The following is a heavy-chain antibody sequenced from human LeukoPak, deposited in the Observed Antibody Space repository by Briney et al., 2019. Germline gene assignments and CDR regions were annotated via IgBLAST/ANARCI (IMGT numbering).Heavy chain of an antibody. D-gene: IGHD6-19*01. CDR1: GPIVSSNY. Sequence: GGSLRLSCAASGPIVSSNYMSWVRQAPGKGLEWVSVIYSGGSTYYADSVKGRFTISRDNSKNTLYLQMNSLRAEDTAVYYCARYTHSSGFDYWGQGTLVTVSS. CDR2: IYSGGST. J-gene: IGHJ4*02. V-gene: IGHV3-53*01. CDR3: ARYTHSSGFDY.